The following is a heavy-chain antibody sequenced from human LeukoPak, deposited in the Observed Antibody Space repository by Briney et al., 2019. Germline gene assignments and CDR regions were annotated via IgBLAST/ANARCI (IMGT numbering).Heavy chain of an antibody. Sequence: GRSLRLSCAASGFSFSTYGMHWARQAPGKGLEWEATISYDGSNKYYGDSMKGRFTISRDNSKNTLYLQMNSLRAEDTAVYYCAKDGIDYGDYAYYFDFWGQGTLVTVSS. CDR3: AKDGIDYGDYAYYFDF. CDR2: ISYDGSNK. CDR1: GFSFSTYG. V-gene: IGHV3-30*18. J-gene: IGHJ4*02. D-gene: IGHD4-17*01.